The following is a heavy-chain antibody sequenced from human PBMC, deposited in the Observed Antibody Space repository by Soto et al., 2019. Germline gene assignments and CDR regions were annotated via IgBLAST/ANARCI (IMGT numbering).Heavy chain of an antibody. CDR2: IWFDGSNK. J-gene: IGHJ4*02. Sequence: QVQLVESGGGVVQPGRSLRLSCAASGFTFSSYGMHWVRQAPGQGLDWVAVIWFDGSNKYYADSVKGRFTISSDNSKNTLYLQMNSRRAEDTALYYCARASGPFDYWGQGTLVTVSS. V-gene: IGHV3-33*01. CDR1: GFTFSSYG. CDR3: ARASGPFDY.